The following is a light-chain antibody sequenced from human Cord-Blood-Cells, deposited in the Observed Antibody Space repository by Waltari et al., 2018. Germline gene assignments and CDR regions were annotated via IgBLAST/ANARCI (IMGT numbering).Light chain of an antibody. CDR1: SSDFGGYNY. CDR3: SSYTSSSTWV. J-gene: IGLJ3*02. CDR2: DVS. Sequence: QSALTHPASVSGSPGQSITIPCTGTSSDFGGYNYVSWYQQHPGKAPKLMIYDVSNRPSGVSNRFSGSKSGNTASLTISGLQAEDEADYYCSSYTSSSTWVFGGGTKLTVL. V-gene: IGLV2-14*01.